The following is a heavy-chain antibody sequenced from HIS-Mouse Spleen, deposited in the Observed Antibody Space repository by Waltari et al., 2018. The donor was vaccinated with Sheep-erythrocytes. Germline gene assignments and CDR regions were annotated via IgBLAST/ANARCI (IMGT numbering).Heavy chain of an antibody. J-gene: IGHJ4*02. CDR3: EKDISRNIVVVPAAVGDY. V-gene: IGHV3-9*01. Sequence: EVQLVESGGGLVQPGRSLRLACAASGFSFDDYPMHWVRQAPGEGREWVICYCCKSGSRGYADSVKVRFTIARDNARNTLYMQKNSLRAEDTALYYCEKDISRNIVVVPAAVGDYWGQGTLVTVSS. CDR2: YCCKSGSR. CDR1: GFSFDDYP. D-gene: IGHD2-2*01.